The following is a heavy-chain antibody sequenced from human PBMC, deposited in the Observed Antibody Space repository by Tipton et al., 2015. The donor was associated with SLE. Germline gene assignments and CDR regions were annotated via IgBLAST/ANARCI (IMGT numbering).Heavy chain of an antibody. CDR3: ARGKYAFDV. CDR1: GGSFSAYY. CDR2: INHSGST. Sequence: TLSLTCAVYGGSFSAYYWSWIRQPPGKGLEWIGEINHSGSTNYNASLKSRVTISLDTSKNHFSLNLTSVTAADTAVYYCARGKYAFDVWGQGTLVTVSS. V-gene: IGHV4-34*01. J-gene: IGHJ3*01.